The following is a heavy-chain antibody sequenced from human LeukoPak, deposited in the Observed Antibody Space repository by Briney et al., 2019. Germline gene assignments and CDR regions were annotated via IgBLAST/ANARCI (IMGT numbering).Heavy chain of an antibody. D-gene: IGHD3-10*01. CDR2: MNPNSGNT. Sequence: ASVKVSCKASGYTFTSYDINWVRQATGQGLEWMGWMNPNSGNTGYAQKFQGRVTMTRDTSIRAAYMDLSSLISEDTAVYYCAREGINRVRGVPFDIWGQGTMVTVSS. J-gene: IGHJ3*02. CDR1: GYTFTSYD. V-gene: IGHV1-8*01. CDR3: AREGINRVRGVPFDI.